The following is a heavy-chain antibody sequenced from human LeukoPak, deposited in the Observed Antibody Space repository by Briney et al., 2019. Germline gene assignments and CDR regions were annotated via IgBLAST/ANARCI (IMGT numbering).Heavy chain of an antibody. CDR2: ISSSGSTI. D-gene: IGHD6-19*01. CDR1: GFSFSSHD. CDR3: AAYSSGWYYYFDY. Sequence: GGSLRLSCATSGFSFSSHDMIWVRQAPGKGLEWVSYISSSGSTIYYADSVKGRFTISRDNAKNSLYLQMNSLRAEDTAVYYCAAYSSGWYYYFDYWGQGTLVTVSS. V-gene: IGHV3-48*03. J-gene: IGHJ4*02.